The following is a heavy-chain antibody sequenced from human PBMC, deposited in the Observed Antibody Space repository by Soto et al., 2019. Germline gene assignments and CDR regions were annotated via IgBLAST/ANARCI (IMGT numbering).Heavy chain of an antibody. CDR1: AFTVRSNY. V-gene: IGHV3-53*01. D-gene: IGHD6-19*01. J-gene: IGHJ4*02. CDR3: ARDVMSVAGSADY. Sequence: GGSLRLSCAASAFTVRSNYMSWVRQAPGKGLEWVSSISSDGGTYYTDSVKGRFAVSRDNSKNTLYLQMNSLTAEDTAVYYCARDVMSVAGSADYWGQGTLVTVSS. CDR2: ISSDGGT.